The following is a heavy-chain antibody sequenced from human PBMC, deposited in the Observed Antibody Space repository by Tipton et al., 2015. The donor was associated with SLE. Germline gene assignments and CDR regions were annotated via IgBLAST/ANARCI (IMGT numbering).Heavy chain of an antibody. CDR2: IDQSGST. V-gene: IGHV4-34*01. CDR3: VRGPRGRSGYPN. Sequence: TLSLTCDVYGGFLSDYFWSWIRQPPGKGLEWIGEIDQSGSTNYNPSLKSRVTMSGDTSKNVFSLKLNSVTAADTAVYYCVRGPRGRSGYPNWGPGALVTVSS. CDR1: GGFLSDYF. D-gene: IGHD3-22*01. J-gene: IGHJ4*02.